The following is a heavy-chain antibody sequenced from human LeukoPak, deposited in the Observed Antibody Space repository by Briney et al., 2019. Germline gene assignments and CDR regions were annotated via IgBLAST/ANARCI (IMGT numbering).Heavy chain of an antibody. CDR1: GYTFTGYY. V-gene: IGHV1-2*02. D-gene: IGHD1-1*01. J-gene: IGHJ4*02. Sequence: GASVKVSCKASGYTFTGYYMHWVRQAPGQGLEWMGWINPNSGGTNYVQKFQGRVTMSLDTSKNQFSLRLTSVTAADTAVYYCAREAPNCHGLTCYNSALLWGQGTLVTVSS. CDR3: AREAPNCHGLTCYNSALL. CDR2: INPNSGGT.